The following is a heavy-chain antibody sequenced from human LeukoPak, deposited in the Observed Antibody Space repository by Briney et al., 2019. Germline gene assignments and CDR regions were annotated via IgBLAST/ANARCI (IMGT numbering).Heavy chain of an antibody. J-gene: IGHJ4*02. V-gene: IGHV3-7*03. CDR2: IKQDGSEK. D-gene: IGHD3-22*01. CDR1: GFTFSSYW. Sequence: GGSLRLSCAASGFTFSSYWMSWVRQAPGKGLEWVVNIKQDGSEKYYVDSVKGRFTISRDNAKNSLYLQMNSLRAEDTAVYYCARDPYYYDSSGYHWGQGTLVTVSS. CDR3: ARDPYYYDSSGYH.